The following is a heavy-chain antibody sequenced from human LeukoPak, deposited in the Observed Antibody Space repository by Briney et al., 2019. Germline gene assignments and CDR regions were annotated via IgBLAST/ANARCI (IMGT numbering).Heavy chain of an antibody. CDR2: IWSDGSNK. Sequence: GGPLRLSCAASGFTFSTYGMHWVRQAPGKGLEWVAFIWSDGSNKYYADSVKGRYTISRDNSKNTLYLQMNSLRPEDTAVYYCAKSLGATRGYFEHWGQGTLVTVSS. J-gene: IGHJ4*02. CDR1: GFTFSTYG. CDR3: AKSLGATRGYFEH. V-gene: IGHV3-30*02. D-gene: IGHD1-26*01.